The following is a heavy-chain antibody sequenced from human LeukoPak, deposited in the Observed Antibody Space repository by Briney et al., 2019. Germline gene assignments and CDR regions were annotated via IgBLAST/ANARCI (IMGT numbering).Heavy chain of an antibody. CDR2: ISSSGSTI. D-gene: IGHD2/OR15-2a*01. V-gene: IGHV3-11*01. CDR3: ARDHSTFSPTNIYYFDY. Sequence: GGSLRLSCAASGFTFSDYYMSWIRQAPGKGLAWVSYISSSGSTIYYADSVKGRFTISRDNAKNSLYLQMNSLRAEDTAVYYCARDHSTFSPTNIYYFDYWGQGTLVTVSS. J-gene: IGHJ4*02. CDR1: GFTFSDYY.